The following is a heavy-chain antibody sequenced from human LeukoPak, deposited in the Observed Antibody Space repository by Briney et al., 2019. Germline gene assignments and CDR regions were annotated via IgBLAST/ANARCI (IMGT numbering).Heavy chain of an antibody. Sequence: PSETLSLTXTVSGGSISSSSYYWSWIRQPPGKGLEWIGYIYYSGSTNYNPSLKSRVTISVDTSKNQFSLKLSSVTAADTAVYYCARGVATITWGQGTLVTVSS. CDR3: ARGVATIT. CDR2: IYYSGST. CDR1: GGSISSSSYY. V-gene: IGHV4-61*01. J-gene: IGHJ4*02. D-gene: IGHD5-12*01.